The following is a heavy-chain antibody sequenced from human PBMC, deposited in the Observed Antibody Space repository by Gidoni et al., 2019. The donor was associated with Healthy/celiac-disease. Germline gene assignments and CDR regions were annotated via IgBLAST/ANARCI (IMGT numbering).Heavy chain of an antibody. D-gene: IGHD2-15*01. J-gene: IGHJ6*02. CDR3: ARDREGGSRNYYYGMDV. CDR2: ISYDGRNK. Sequence: QVQLVEAGGGGVQAGGSRSVYWAAWGLTFRSEAMHWVRHAPGKGLGWFAVISYDGRNKSSADSVKGRFTISRDNSKNTLYLQMNSLRAEDTAVYYCARDREGGSRNYYYGMDVWGQGTTVTVSS. CDR1: GLTFRSEA. V-gene: IGHV3-30*14.